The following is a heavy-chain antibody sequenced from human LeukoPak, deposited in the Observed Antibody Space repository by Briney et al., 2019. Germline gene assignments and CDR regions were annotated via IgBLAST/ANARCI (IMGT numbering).Heavy chain of an antibody. J-gene: IGHJ3*02. CDR2: ISYDGSNK. Sequence: GGSLRLSCAASGFSFSSYWMSWVRQAPGKGLEWVAVISYDGSNKYYADSVKGRFTISRDNAKNSLYLQMNSLRAEDTALYYCAKGDSSSWYEDAFDIWGQGTMVTVSS. CDR1: GFSFSSYW. CDR3: AKGDSSSWYEDAFDI. D-gene: IGHD6-13*01. V-gene: IGHV3-30*18.